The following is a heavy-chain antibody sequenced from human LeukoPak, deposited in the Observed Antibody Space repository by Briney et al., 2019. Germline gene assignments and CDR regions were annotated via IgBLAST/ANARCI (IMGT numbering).Heavy chain of an antibody. CDR3: ARAFRRFLDYYYYAMDV. J-gene: IGHJ6*02. CDR2: IYYSGST. CDR1: GGSISDYY. Sequence: PSETLSLTCTVSGGSISDYYWTWIRQPPGKGLEWIGYIYYSGSTYYNPSLKSRVTISVDTSKNQFSLKLSSVTAADTAVYYCARAFRRFLDYYYYAMDVWGQGTTVTVSS. D-gene: IGHD3-3*01. V-gene: IGHV4-30-4*01.